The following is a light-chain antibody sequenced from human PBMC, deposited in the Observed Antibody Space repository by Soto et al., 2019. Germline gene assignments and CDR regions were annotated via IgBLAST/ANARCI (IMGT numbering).Light chain of an antibody. J-gene: IGKJ3*01. CDR2: GAS. CDR3: QHFNNCPLT. CDR1: QSVSSN. Sequence: EIVMTQSPATLSVSPGERATLSCRASQSVSSNLAWYQQKPGQAPRLLIYGASTRATGIPARFSGSGSGTEFTLTISSLQSEDFAVYYCQHFNNCPLTFGPGTKVDIK. V-gene: IGKV3-15*01.